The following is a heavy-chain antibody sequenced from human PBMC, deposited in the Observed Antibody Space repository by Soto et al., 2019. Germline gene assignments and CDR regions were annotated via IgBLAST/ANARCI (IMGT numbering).Heavy chain of an antibody. CDR3: ASARRGYCSGGSCYSSYDY. D-gene: IGHD2-15*01. J-gene: IGHJ4*02. CDR1: GYTFTSYD. Sequence: ASVKVSCKASGYTFTSYDINWVRQATGQGLEWMGWMNPNSGNTGYAQKFQGRVTMTRNTSVSTAYMELSSLRSEDTAVYYCASARRGYCSGGSCYSSYDYRRQVTLVTVSS. V-gene: IGHV1-8*01. CDR2: MNPNSGNT.